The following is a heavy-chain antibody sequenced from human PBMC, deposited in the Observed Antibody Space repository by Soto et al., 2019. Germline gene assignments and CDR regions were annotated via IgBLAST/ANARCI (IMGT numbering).Heavy chain of an antibody. Sequence: ASVKVSCSASGYPITSYAMHWVRQAPGQRREWMGWINAGNGNTKYSEQFQGRVTFTRDTSASTAFMEVSSLRSEDTALYYCARTSEYSGDAFDIWSQGTMVIVSS. CDR3: ARTSEYSGDAFDI. CDR1: GYPITSYA. CDR2: INAGNGNT. V-gene: IGHV1-3*01. D-gene: IGHD5-12*01. J-gene: IGHJ3*02.